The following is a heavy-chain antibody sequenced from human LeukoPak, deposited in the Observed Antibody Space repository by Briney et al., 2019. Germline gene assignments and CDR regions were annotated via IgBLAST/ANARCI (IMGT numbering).Heavy chain of an antibody. CDR3: ARGRPHYDILTGYHFDY. D-gene: IGHD3-9*01. CDR1: GYTFTTYA. Sequence: GASVKVSCKASGYTFTTYAISWVRQAPGQGLEWMGWISTYNGNTNYAQKFQGRVTITADKSTSTAYMELSSLRSEDTAVYYCARGRPHYDILTGYHFDYWGQGTLVTVSS. J-gene: IGHJ4*02. V-gene: IGHV1-18*01. CDR2: ISTYNGNT.